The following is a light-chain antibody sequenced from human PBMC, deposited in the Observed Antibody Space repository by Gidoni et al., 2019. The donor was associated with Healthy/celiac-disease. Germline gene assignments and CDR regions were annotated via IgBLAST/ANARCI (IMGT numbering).Light chain of an antibody. CDR2: AAS. CDR1: QSISSY. J-gene: IGKJ3*01. CDR3: QQSYSTPFFT. V-gene: IGKV1-39*01. Sequence: DIQMTQSPSSLSASVGDRVTINCRARQSISSYLNWYHQKPGKAPKLLIYAASSLQSGVPSRFSGNGSGTDFTLTISSLQPEDFATYYCQQSYSTPFFTFGPGTKVDIK.